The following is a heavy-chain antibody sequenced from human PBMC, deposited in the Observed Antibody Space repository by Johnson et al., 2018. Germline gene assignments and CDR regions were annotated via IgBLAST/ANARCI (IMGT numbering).Heavy chain of an antibody. CDR1: GGTFSSYA. CDR3: ARDHFPIAAAGENYYYYGMDV. CDR2: IIPIFGTA. D-gene: IGHD6-13*01. J-gene: IGHJ6*02. Sequence: QVQLVQSGAEVTKPGSSVKVSCKASGGTFSSYAISWVRQAPGQGLEWMGGIIPIFGTAKYAQKFQGRVTITADESTSTAYMELSSLRSEDTAVYYCARDHFPIAAAGENYYYYGMDVWGQGTTVTVSS. V-gene: IGHV1-69*01.